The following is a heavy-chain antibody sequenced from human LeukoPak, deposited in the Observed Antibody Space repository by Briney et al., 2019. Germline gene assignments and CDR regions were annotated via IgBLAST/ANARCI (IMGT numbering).Heavy chain of an antibody. CDR2: ISYDGSNK. D-gene: IGHD3-22*01. V-gene: IGHV3-30-3*01. CDR3: ARDRASYYDSSGPLDY. CDR1: EFTFSTYA. Sequence: GGSLRLSCAASEFTFSTYAMHWVRQAPGKGLEWVAVISYDGSNKYYADSVKGRFTISRDNSKSTLYLQMNNLRADDTAVYSCARDRASYYDSSGPLDYWGQGTLATVSS. J-gene: IGHJ4*02.